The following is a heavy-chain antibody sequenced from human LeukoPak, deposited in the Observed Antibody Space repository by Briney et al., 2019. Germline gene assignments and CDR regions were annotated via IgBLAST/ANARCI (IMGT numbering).Heavy chain of an antibody. Sequence: GESLKISCKGSGYIFTSYWIGWVRQLPGKGLEWMGIIYPGDSDTTYSPSFQGQVTISADKSISTAYLQWSSLKASDTAMYYCARTWNYYDSSGYYRWGQGTLVTVSS. V-gene: IGHV5-51*01. J-gene: IGHJ5*02. CDR2: IYPGDSDT. D-gene: IGHD3-22*01. CDR3: ARTWNYYDSSGYYR. CDR1: GYIFTSYW.